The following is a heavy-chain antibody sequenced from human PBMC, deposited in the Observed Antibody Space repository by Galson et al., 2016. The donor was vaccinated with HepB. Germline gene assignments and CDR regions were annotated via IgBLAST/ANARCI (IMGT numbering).Heavy chain of an antibody. Sequence: SLRLPCASAAPNCTNNIMRWVCQAPGKGLEWVSTIGGDGATFYGDSVKGRFTISRDDSKSTLYLRMDSLRVEDTATYHCTRRCITNTCHNADDFWGQGTLVTVSS. V-gene: IGHV3-23*01. J-gene: IGHJ4*02. D-gene: IGHD1-20*01. CDR1: APNCTNNI. CDR3: TRRCITNTCHNADDF. CDR2: IGGDGAT.